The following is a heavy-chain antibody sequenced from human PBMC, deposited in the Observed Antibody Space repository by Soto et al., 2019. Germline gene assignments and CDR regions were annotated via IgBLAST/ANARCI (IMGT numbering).Heavy chain of an antibody. D-gene: IGHD1-26*01. Sequence: GGSPRLSCAASGFTFSSYSMNWVRQAPGKGLEWVSSISSSSSYIYYADSVKGRFTISRDNAKNSLYLQMNSLRAEDTAVYYCARDPRVGATTPYYYGMDVWGQGTTVTVSS. J-gene: IGHJ6*02. V-gene: IGHV3-21*01. CDR2: ISSSSSYI. CDR1: GFTFSSYS. CDR3: ARDPRVGATTPYYYGMDV.